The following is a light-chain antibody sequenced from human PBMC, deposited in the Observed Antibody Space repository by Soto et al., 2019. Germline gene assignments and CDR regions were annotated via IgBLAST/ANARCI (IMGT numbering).Light chain of an antibody. Sequence: EIVLTQSPGTLSLSPGERATLSCRASQTIRSSCLACYQQTPGQAPRLLIYRASRRAPGIPDRFSGSGSWTDFTLTISRLVPEDFAVYYCHQGGSSTLATFGPGTKVEIK. CDR3: HQGGSSTLAT. J-gene: IGKJ3*01. CDR1: QTIRSSC. V-gene: IGKV3-20*01. CDR2: RAS.